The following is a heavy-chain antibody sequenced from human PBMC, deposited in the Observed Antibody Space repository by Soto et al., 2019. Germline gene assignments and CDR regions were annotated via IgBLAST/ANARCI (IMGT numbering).Heavy chain of an antibody. CDR3: VRDNNRWSVDY. CDR2: INPSAGRA. Sequence: QVQLLQSGAEVKKPGASVQVSCNASGYTFSNYHMHWVRQAPGQGPEWMGIINPSAGRARYAQKFLGRISVTRDTSTSTVYMELSSLRFEDPAVYYCVRDNNRWSVDYWGQGTLVTVSS. D-gene: IGHD2-15*01. CDR1: GYTFSNYH. J-gene: IGHJ4*02. V-gene: IGHV1-46*03.